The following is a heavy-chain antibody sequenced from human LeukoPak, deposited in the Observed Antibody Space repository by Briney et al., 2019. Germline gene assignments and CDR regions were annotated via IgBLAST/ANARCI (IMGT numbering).Heavy chain of an antibody. D-gene: IGHD5-18*01. Sequence: PGGSLRLSCVASRFTFSNYGLRWVRQAPGKGLEWLAHIRFDGNNKYYADSVRGRFTVSRDNSRSTLYLHMSSLRPDDTAVYYCAKGTVNGYQEAFDIWGQGTKVTVSS. V-gene: IGHV3-30*02. CDR2: IRFDGNNK. J-gene: IGHJ3*02. CDR3: AKGTVNGYQEAFDI. CDR1: RFTFSNYG.